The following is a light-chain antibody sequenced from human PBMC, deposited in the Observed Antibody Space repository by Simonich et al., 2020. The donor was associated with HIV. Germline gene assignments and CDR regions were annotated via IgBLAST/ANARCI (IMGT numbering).Light chain of an antibody. V-gene: IGKV1-39*01. CDR3: QRSYSIPYI. CDR2: AAS. CDR1: QYISSY. Sequence: DIQMTQSPSSLSASVGDRVTITFRASQYISSYLNWYKQKPGKAPKLLISAASSLQSGVPSRFSGSGSGTDFTLTISSLQPEDFATYYCQRSYSIPYIFGQGTKLEIK. J-gene: IGKJ2*01.